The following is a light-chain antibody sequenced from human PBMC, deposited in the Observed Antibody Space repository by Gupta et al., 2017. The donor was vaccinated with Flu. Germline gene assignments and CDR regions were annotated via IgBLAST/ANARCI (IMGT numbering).Light chain of an antibody. CDR2: GAS. CDR1: QSVSSSY. Sequence: TQSLSPGERVTLSCRASQSVSSSYFAWYQQKPGQAPRLLIFGASTRATGIPDRFSGSGYGTDFTLTISRREPEDSAVYYCQQYNGSPPITFGGGTKVEIK. J-gene: IGKJ4*01. V-gene: IGKV3-20*01. CDR3: QQYNGSPPIT.